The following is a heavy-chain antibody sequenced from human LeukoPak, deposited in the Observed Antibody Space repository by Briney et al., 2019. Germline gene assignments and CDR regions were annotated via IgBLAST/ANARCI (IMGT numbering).Heavy chain of an antibody. CDR2: ISHDGSNK. V-gene: IGHV3-30*18. J-gene: IGHJ4*02. CDR3: AKAPGYYGSGPYPTLFDY. Sequence: GGSLRLSCAASGFTFSSYGMHWVRQAPGKGLDWVAVISHDGSNKYYADSVKGRFTISRDNSKNTLYLQMNSLRAEDTAVYYCAKAPGYYGSGPYPTLFDYWGQGTLVTVSS. D-gene: IGHD3-10*01. CDR1: GFTFSSYG.